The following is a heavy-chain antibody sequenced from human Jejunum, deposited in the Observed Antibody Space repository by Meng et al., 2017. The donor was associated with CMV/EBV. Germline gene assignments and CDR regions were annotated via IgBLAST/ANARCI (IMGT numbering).Heavy chain of an antibody. Sequence: HEARSTLGKPTPTLTLTCSFSGFCLTSNGAGMGWIRRPPGKGLEWLALIYWDDDKHYSPSLESRLSIMKDTSKNRVVLILPGVDPVDTATYYCAYRRGGGSGWNWFGPWGQGILVTVSS. D-gene: IGHD6-19*01. CDR1: GFCLTSNGAG. CDR3: AYRRGGGSGWNWFGP. V-gene: IGHV2-5*02. CDR2: IYWDDDK. J-gene: IGHJ5*02.